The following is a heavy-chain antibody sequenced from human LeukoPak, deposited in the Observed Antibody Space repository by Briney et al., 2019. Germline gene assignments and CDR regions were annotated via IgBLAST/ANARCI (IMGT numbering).Heavy chain of an antibody. Sequence: ASVKVSCKASGFNFTGYYMHWVRQAPGQGLEWMGWINPNSGGTNYAPQFQGRVTMTRDTSITTDYMALSSLKSDDTAVYYCARDFRAPTTPTASWEGAFDLWGQGTIVTVSS. V-gene: IGHV1-2*02. CDR3: ARDFRAPTTPTASWEGAFDL. CDR2: INPNSGGT. D-gene: IGHD1-26*01. J-gene: IGHJ3*01. CDR1: GFNFTGYY.